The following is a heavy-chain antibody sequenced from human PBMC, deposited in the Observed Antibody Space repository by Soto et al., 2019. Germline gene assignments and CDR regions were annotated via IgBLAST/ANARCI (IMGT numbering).Heavy chain of an antibody. D-gene: IGHD6-13*01. CDR3: ARKGAAASYAHYYMDV. J-gene: IGHJ6*03. CDR1: GGSISPYY. CDR2: VYYSGNT. Sequence: QVQLQESGPGLVKPSEALSLTCTVSGGSISPYYWSWIRQPAWKGLEWIGYVYYSGNTNYNPSLESRVTISVDTSRNRFSVNLTSATAADTAVYYCARKGAAASYAHYYMDVWGRGTAVTVSS. V-gene: IGHV4-59*01.